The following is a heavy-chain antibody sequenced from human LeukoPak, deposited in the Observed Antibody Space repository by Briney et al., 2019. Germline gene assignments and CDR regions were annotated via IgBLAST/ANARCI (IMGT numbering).Heavy chain of an antibody. CDR2: IRSKAKSYAT. CDR3: TRELYSYGYIQFDY. CDR1: GFTFSGSA. J-gene: IGHJ4*02. D-gene: IGHD5-18*01. V-gene: IGHV3-73*01. Sequence: GGPLRLSCAASGFTFSGSAMHWVRQASGKGLEWVGRIRSKAKSYATAYAASVKGRFTISRDDSKNTAYLQMNSLKTEDTAVYYCTRELYSYGYIQFDYWGQGTLVTVSS.